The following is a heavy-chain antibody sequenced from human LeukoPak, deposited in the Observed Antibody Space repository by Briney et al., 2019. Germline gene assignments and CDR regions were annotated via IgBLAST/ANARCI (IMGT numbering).Heavy chain of an antibody. V-gene: IGHV4-34*01. D-gene: IGHD2-15*01. CDR3: ARGKTCSGGSCYPYYFDY. J-gene: IGHJ4*02. CDR1: GGSFSGYY. CDR2: INHSGST. Sequence: PSETLSLTCAVYGGSFSGYYWSWIRQPPGKGLEWIGEINHSGSTNYNPSLKSRVTISVDTSKNQSSLKLSSVTAADTAVYYCARGKTCSGGSCYPYYFDYWGQGTLVTVSS.